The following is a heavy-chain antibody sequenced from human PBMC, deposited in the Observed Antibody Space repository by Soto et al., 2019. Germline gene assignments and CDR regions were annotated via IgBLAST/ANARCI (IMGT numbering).Heavy chain of an antibody. CDR2: ISYDGSNK. D-gene: IGHD6-6*01. Sequence: GGSLRLSCAASGFTFSSYAMHWVRQAPGKGLEWVAVISYDGSNKYYADSVKGRFTISRDNSKNTLYLQMNSLRAEDTAVYYCAREIRVPGIAARPLDYWGQGTLVTVSS. CDR1: GFTFSSYA. J-gene: IGHJ4*02. V-gene: IGHV3-30-3*01. CDR3: AREIRVPGIAARPLDY.